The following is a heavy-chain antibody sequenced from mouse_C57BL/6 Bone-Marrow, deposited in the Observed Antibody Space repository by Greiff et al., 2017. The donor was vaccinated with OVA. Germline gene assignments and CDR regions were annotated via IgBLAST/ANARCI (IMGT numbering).Heavy chain of an antibody. Sequence: DVKLVESEGGLVQPGSSMKLSCTASGFTFSDYYMAWVRQVPEKGLEWVANINYDGSSTYYLDSLKSRFIISRDNAKNILYLQMSSLKSEDTATYDCARDYGSRWYFDVWGTGTTVTVSS. CDR1: GFTFSDYY. CDR3: ARDYGSRWYFDV. J-gene: IGHJ1*03. D-gene: IGHD1-1*01. CDR2: INYDGSST. V-gene: IGHV5-16*01.